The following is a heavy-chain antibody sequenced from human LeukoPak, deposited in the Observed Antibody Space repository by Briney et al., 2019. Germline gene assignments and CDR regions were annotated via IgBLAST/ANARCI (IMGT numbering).Heavy chain of an antibody. J-gene: IGHJ2*01. CDR1: GFTFSSYW. CDR2: IQENGGEK. Sequence: GGSLRLSCAASGFTFSSYWMSWVRQAPGKGLEWVADIQENGGEKYYIDSVKGRFTISRDNARNSLYLQMNSLRVEDTAVYYCARDRRYGSGNYFHYWYFDLWGGGSQVTVSS. D-gene: IGHD3-10*01. CDR3: ARDRRYGSGNYFHYWYFDL. V-gene: IGHV3-7*04.